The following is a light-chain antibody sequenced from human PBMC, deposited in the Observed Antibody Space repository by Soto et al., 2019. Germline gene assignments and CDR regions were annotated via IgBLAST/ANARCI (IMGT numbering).Light chain of an antibody. CDR1: QSLNSN. V-gene: IGKV3D-15*01. CDR2: GAS. CDR3: QQYNNWPWT. J-gene: IGKJ1*01. Sequence: DTIMTQSPVILSVSPGERATVSCRASQSLNSNLAWYQQKPGQAPRLLIYGASSRATGIPDRFSGSGSGTDFTLTISSLQSEDFAVYYCQQYNNWPWTFGQGTKGDIK.